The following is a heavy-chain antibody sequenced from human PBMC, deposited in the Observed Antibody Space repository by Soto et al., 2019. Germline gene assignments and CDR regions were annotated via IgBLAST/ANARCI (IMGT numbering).Heavy chain of an antibody. Sequence: ASVKVSCRVPGYTLRDFSIQWVRQAPGKGLEWMGGPDPVDGETIYAQKFRGRVTLTEDTSADTAYMELSSLTSEDTAVYYCATGTRHTYGLTLFDFWGQGTLVTVSS. D-gene: IGHD5-18*01. CDR1: GYTLRDFS. CDR2: PDPVDGET. J-gene: IGHJ4*02. CDR3: ATGTRHTYGLTLFDF. V-gene: IGHV1-24*01.